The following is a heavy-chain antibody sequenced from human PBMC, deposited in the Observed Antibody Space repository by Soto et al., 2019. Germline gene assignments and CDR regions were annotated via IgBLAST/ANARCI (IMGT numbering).Heavy chain of an antibody. CDR3: ARGTLFWSGYYYYYYMDV. J-gene: IGHJ6*03. Sequence: PSETLSLTCTVSGGSISSYYWSWIRQPPGKGLEWIGYIYYSGSTNYNPSLKSRVTISVDTSKNQFSLKLSSVTAADTAVYYCARGTLFWSGYYYYYYMDVWGKGTLVTISS. V-gene: IGHV4-59*08. CDR1: GGSISSYY. D-gene: IGHD3-3*01. CDR2: IYYSGST.